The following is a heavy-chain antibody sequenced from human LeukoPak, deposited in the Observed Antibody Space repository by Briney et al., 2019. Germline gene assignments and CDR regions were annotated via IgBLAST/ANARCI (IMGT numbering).Heavy chain of an antibody. CDR2: IKQDGSEK. V-gene: IGHV3-7*01. CDR3: ARARYYDILTGLYYFDY. CDR1: GFTFSSYW. J-gene: IGHJ4*02. Sequence: GGSLRLFCAASGFTFSSYWMSWVRQAPGKGLEWVANIKQDGSEKYYVDSVKGRFTISRDNAKNSLYLQMNSLRAEDTAVYYCARARYYDILTGLYYFDYWGQGTLVTVSS. D-gene: IGHD3-9*01.